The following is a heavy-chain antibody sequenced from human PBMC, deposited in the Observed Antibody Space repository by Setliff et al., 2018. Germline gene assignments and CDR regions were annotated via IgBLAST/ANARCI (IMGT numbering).Heavy chain of an antibody. D-gene: IGHD1-1*01. CDR1: GFTFSNSA. V-gene: IGHV3-64*02. Sequence: PGGSLRLSCAASGFTFSNSAMHWVRQAPGKGLEYVSAINFNGGTTYYVDSVKGRFTISRDSSKNTLYLQMGSLRAEDMAVYYCATWDGKYSRYWGQGTLVTVSS. CDR2: INFNGGTT. CDR3: ATWDGKYSRY. J-gene: IGHJ4*02.